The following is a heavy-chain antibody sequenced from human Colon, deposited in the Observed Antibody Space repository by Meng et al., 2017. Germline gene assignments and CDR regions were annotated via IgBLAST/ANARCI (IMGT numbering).Heavy chain of an antibody. CDR1: GFTFDDHG. CDR2: INWNGGST. J-gene: IGHJ4*02. V-gene: IGHV3-20*01. D-gene: IGHD3-10*01. Sequence: GESLKISCAASGFTFDDHGMSWVRQAPGKGLEWVSGINWNGGSTGYADSVKGRFTISRDNAKNSLSLQMNSLRAEDTALYHCARNSEFGQSLDSWGQGTLVTVSS. CDR3: ARNSEFGQSLDS.